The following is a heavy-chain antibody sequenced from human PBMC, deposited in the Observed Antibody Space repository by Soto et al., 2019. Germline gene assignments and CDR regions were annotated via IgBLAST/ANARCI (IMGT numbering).Heavy chain of an antibody. CDR3: ALSSSWYYYYGMDV. Sequence: QVQLVQSGAEVKKPGASVKVSCKASGYTFTSYDINWVRQATGQGLEWMGWMNPNSGNTAYAQKFQGRVTLTRNTSTSTAYMELSSLRSEDTAVYYCALSSSWYYYYGMDVWGQGTTVTVSS. J-gene: IGHJ6*02. D-gene: IGHD6-13*01. CDR2: MNPNSGNT. CDR1: GYTFTSYD. V-gene: IGHV1-8*01.